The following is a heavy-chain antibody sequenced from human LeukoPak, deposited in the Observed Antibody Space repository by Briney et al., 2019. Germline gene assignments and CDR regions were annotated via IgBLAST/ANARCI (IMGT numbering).Heavy chain of an antibody. CDR2: IKQDGSEK. J-gene: IGHJ6*02. Sequence: GGSLRLSCAASGFTFSSYWMSWVRQAPGKGLEWVANIKQDGSEKYYVDSVKGRFTISRDNAKNSQYLQMNSLRAEDTGVYHCARVVVVAATSRSYYYYGMDVWGQGTTVTVSS. V-gene: IGHV3-7*01. CDR3: ARVVVVAATSRSYYYYGMDV. CDR1: GFTFSSYW. D-gene: IGHD2-15*01.